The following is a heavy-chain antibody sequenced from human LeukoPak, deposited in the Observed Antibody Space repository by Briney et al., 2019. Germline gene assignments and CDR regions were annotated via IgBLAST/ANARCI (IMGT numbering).Heavy chain of an antibody. CDR1: GGTFSSSA. J-gene: IGHJ6*02. CDR3: AREDLSTVATGTSGMDV. Sequence: SVKVSCKASGGTFSSSAISWVRQAPGQGLEWMGRIIPIFGIANYAQKFQGRVTITADKSTSTAYMELSSLRSEDTAVYYCAREDLSTVATGTSGMDVWGQGTTVTVSS. V-gene: IGHV1-69*04. CDR2: IIPIFGIA. D-gene: IGHD4-23*01.